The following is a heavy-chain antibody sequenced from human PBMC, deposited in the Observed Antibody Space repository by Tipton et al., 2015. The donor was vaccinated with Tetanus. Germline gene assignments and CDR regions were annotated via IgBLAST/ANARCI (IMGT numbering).Heavy chain of an antibody. D-gene: IGHD6-6*01. CDR2: IYPDDSDT. CDR1: GYRFTDYW. Sequence: VQLVQSGAEVKKAGESLKISCKGSGYRFTDYWIGWVRQMPGKGLEWMGIIYPDDSDTKYSPTFQGQVTISVDKATNTAYLQWSSLVASDSAVYYCARHGSIGARQNRFDAWGQGTPVTVSS. CDR3: ARHGSIGARQNRFDA. J-gene: IGHJ5*02. V-gene: IGHV5-51*01.